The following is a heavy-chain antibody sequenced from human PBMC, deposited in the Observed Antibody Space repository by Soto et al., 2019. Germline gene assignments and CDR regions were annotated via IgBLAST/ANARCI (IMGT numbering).Heavy chain of an antibody. J-gene: IGHJ5*02. CDR2: INHSGST. V-gene: IGHV4-34*01. CDR1: GGSFSGYY. Sequence: QVQLQQWGAGLLKPSETLSLTCAVYGGSFSGYYWSWIRQPPGKGLEWIGEINHSGSTNYNPSLKSRVTISVDTSKNQFSLKLSSVTAADTAVYYCARERYCSSTSCYMPRGWYNWFDPWGQGTLVTVSS. CDR3: ARERYCSSTSCYMPRGWYNWFDP. D-gene: IGHD2-2*01.